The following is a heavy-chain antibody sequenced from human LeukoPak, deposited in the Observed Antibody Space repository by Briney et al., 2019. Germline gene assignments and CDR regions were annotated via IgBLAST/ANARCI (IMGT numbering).Heavy chain of an antibody. J-gene: IGHJ4*02. CDR3: ARGGYSYGKYYFDY. CDR1: GGSISSYY. CDR2: IYYSGST. V-gene: IGHV4-59*01. Sequence: SETLSPTCTVSGGSISSYYWSWIRQPPGKGLEWIGYIYYSGSTNYNPSLKSRVTISVDTSKNQFSLKLSSVTAADAAVYYCARGGYSYGKYYFDYWGQGTLVTVSS. D-gene: IGHD5-18*01.